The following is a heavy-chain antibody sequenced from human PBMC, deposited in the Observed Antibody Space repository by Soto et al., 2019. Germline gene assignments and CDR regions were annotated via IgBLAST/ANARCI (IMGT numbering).Heavy chain of an antibody. CDR3: AGLEVAGDCCGI. CDR2: ISYSGST. Sequence: SETLSLTCTVSGGSISNYNYYWGWIRQPPGKGLEWIGTISYSGSTYYNPSLKTRVTISVDTSKNQFSLQLSSVTAADTAVYYCAGLEVAGDCCGIWGRGTLVTVSS. V-gene: IGHV4-39*01. CDR1: GGSISNYNYY. J-gene: IGHJ4*02. D-gene: IGHD2-21*02.